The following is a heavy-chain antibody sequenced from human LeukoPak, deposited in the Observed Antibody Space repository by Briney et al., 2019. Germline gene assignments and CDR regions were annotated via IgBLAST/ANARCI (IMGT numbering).Heavy chain of an antibody. J-gene: IGHJ4*02. CDR2: INHSGST. CDR1: GGSFSGYY. CDR3: ASLTYYYDSSGYYDGYYFDY. V-gene: IGHV4-34*01. Sequence: SETLSLTCAVYGGSFSGYYWSWIRQPPGKGLEWIGGINHSGSTNYNPSLKSRVTISVDTSKNQFSLKLSSVTAADTAVYYCASLTYYYDSSGYYDGYYFDYWGQGTLVTVSS. D-gene: IGHD3-22*01.